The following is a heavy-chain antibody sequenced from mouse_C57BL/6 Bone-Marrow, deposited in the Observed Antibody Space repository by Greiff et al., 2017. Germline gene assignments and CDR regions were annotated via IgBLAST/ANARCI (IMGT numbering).Heavy chain of an antibody. V-gene: IGHV1-72*01. CDR3: VRCPLSSYAMDY. Sequence: QVQLQQPGAELVKPGASVKLSCKASGYTFTSYWMHWVKQRPGRGLEWIGRFDPNSGGTKYNAKFKGKATLTVDKPSSTAYMQLSSLTSEDSAVYYCVRCPLSSYAMDYWGQGTSVTVSS. D-gene: IGHD2-3*01. CDR1: GYTFTSYW. CDR2: FDPNSGGT. J-gene: IGHJ4*01.